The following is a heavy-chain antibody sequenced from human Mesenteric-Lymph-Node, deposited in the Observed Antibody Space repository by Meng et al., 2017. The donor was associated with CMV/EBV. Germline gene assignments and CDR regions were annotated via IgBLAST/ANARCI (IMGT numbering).Heavy chain of an antibody. CDR3: ARGSCSSTTCHHYYYYYGMDV. CDR2: IYYSGST. V-gene: IGHV4-39*07. CDR1: GGSISSSSYY. Sequence: SETLSLTCTVSGGSISSSSYYWGWIRQPPGKGLEWIGSIYYSGSTNYNSSLKSRVTISVDTSKNQFSLKLSSVTAADTAVYFCARGSCSSTTCHHYYYYYGMDVWGQGTTVTVSS. J-gene: IGHJ6*02. D-gene: IGHD2-2*01.